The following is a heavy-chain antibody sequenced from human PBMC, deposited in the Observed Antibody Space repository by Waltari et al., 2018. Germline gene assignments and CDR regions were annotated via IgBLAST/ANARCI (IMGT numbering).Heavy chain of an antibody. V-gene: IGHV3-23*01. D-gene: IGHD6-19*01. CDR2: IQSGGKT. Sequence: EVQLLESGGGLVQPGGSLRLSCAASGFIFSSYVMSWVRQAPGKGLEWVLAIQSGGKTYYADSGRGRFTISRDNSKNTQYLQMDGLRAEDTAVYYCASARGYGTGWYGVNDYWGQGTLVTVSS. J-gene: IGHJ4*02. CDR1: GFIFSSYV. CDR3: ASARGYGTGWYGVNDY.